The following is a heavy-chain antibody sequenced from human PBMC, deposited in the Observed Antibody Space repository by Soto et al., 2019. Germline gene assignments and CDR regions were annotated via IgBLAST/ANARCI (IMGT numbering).Heavy chain of an antibody. CDR1: GDTFNFYS. J-gene: IGHJ4*02. V-gene: IGHV1-69*02. CDR2: VNPIVSMS. D-gene: IGHD3-10*01. CDR3: ASSYGSGYRAFDY. Sequence: QVQVVQSGAEVKRPGSSVKVSCKASGDTFNFYSINWVRQAPGLGLEWMGRVNPIVSMSNYAQKFQGRVTMTADKSTSTAYMELSSLRSEDTAIYYCASSYGSGYRAFDYWGPGALVTVSS.